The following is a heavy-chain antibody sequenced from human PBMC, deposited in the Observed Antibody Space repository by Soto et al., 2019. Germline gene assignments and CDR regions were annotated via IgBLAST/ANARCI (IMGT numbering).Heavy chain of an antibody. CDR2: INHSGST. D-gene: IGHD2-2*01. CDR3: ARSAKIHCSSTSCYSPINWFDP. CDR1: GGSFSGYY. V-gene: IGHV4-34*01. J-gene: IGHJ5*02. Sequence: PSETLSLTCAVYGGSFSGYYWSWIRQPPGKGLEWIGEINHSGSTNYNPSLKSRVTISVGTSKNQFSLKLSSVTAADTAVYYCARSAKIHCSSTSCYSPINWFDPWGQGTLVTVSS.